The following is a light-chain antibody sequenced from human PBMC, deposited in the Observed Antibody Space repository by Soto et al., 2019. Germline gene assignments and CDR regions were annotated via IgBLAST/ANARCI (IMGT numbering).Light chain of an antibody. V-gene: IGLV2-8*01. J-gene: IGLJ3*02. CDR2: EVT. Sequence: QSALSQPPSASGSPGQSVTITCTETSSDVGAYKYVSWYQQYPGKAPKLMIYEVTKRPSGVPDRFSGSKSGNTASLTVSGLRAEDEADYYCTSYVGNDIWVFGGGTKLTVL. CDR1: SSDVGAYKY. CDR3: TSYVGNDIWV.